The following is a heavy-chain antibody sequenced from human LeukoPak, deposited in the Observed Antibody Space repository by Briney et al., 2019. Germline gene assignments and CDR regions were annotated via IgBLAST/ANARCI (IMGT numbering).Heavy chain of an antibody. D-gene: IGHD6-19*01. CDR1: GFTFTSYA. J-gene: IGHJ3*01. Sequence: GGSLRLSCAASGFTFTSYAMTRVRQAPGKGLEWVSVISGSGLSTYYADSVKGRFTISRDNFKNTLYLQMNSLRAEDTAVYYCAKDIVVAAGDGAFDFWGQGTMVTVSS. CDR2: ISGSGLST. V-gene: IGHV3-23*01. CDR3: AKDIVVAAGDGAFDF.